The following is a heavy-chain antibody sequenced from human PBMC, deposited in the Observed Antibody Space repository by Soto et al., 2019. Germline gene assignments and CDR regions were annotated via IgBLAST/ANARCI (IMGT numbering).Heavy chain of an antibody. CDR2: IYPGNSDT. Sequence: EVQLVQSGAEVKKPGESLKISCKGSGYSFTNYWIGWVRQMPGKGLEWMGIIYPGNSDTTYRPSFQGQVTISVDKSITTAYLQWSSLQASDTAMYYCARHSGRAVADDVDYWGQGTLVTVSS. V-gene: IGHV5-51*01. J-gene: IGHJ4*02. D-gene: IGHD6-19*01. CDR1: GYSFTNYW. CDR3: ARHSGRAVADDVDY.